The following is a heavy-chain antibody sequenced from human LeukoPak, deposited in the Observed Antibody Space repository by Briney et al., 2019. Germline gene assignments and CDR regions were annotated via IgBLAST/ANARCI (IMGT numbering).Heavy chain of an antibody. CDR2: IYSSGIT. CDR1: GGFIDNHY. Sequence: SETLSLTCTVSGGFIDNHYWSWVRQPPGKGLEWIAYIYSSGITWYNPSLKSRVTISVDTSKNQFSLKLGSVTAADTAVYYCARAKPGSDSYPFFDYWGQGTLVTVSS. CDR3: ARAKPGSDSYPFFDY. D-gene: IGHD5-18*01. J-gene: IGHJ4*02. V-gene: IGHV4-59*11.